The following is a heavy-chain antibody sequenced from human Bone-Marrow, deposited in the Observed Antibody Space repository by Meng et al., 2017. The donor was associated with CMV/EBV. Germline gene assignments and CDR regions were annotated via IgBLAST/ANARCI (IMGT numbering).Heavy chain of an antibody. Sequence: SVKVSCKASGFTFTSSAVQWVRQARGQRLEWIGWIVVGSGNTNYAQKFQERVTITRDMSTSTAYMELSSLRSEDTAVYYCAAGSGAAPICLDYWGQGTLATVSS. J-gene: IGHJ4*02. CDR3: AAGSGAAPICLDY. D-gene: IGHD3-3*01. CDR1: GFTFTSSA. V-gene: IGHV1-58*01. CDR2: IVVGSGNT.